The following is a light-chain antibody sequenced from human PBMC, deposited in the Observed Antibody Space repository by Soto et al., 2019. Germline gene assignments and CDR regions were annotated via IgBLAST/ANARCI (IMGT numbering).Light chain of an antibody. V-gene: IGKV1-5*03. CDR3: QQYNSYPWT. Sequence: DIQMTQSPSTLSASIGDRVTITCRASQRISIWLAWYQQKPGKAPKLLIYKASSLESGVPSRFSGSISGTEFTLTISSLQADDFATYYCQQYNSYPWTFGQGTKVEIK. J-gene: IGKJ1*01. CDR2: KAS. CDR1: QRISIW.